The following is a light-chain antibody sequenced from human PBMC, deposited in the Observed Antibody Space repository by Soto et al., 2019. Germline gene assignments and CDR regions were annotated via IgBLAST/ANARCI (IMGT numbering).Light chain of an antibody. J-gene: IGKJ4*01. Sequence: EIVMTQSPATLSVSPGERATLFCRASQSVNNNFLDWYQQKPGQAPRLLIHGASTRATGIPARFSGSGSGTEFTLTISSLQSEDFAVYYCQQYSAWPLTFGGGTKVEIK. V-gene: IGKV3-15*01. CDR3: QQYSAWPLT. CDR1: QSVNNN. CDR2: GAS.